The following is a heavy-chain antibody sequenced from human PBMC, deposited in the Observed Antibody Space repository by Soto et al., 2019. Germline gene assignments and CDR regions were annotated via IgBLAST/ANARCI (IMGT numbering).Heavy chain of an antibody. CDR3: ARDWGIAAAGTFLTY. Sequence: AASVKVSCKTSGYTFTSYGISWVRQAPGQGLEWMGWISAYNGNTNYAQKLQGRVTMTTDTSTSTAYMELRSLRSDDTAVYYCARDWGIAAAGTFLTYWGQGTLVTVSS. D-gene: IGHD6-13*01. CDR1: GYTFTSYG. CDR2: ISAYNGNT. V-gene: IGHV1-18*01. J-gene: IGHJ4*02.